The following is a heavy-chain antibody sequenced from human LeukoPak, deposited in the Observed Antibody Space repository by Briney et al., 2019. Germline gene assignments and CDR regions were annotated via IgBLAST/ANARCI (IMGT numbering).Heavy chain of an antibody. CDR3: AREDVLLYYYYGMDV. J-gene: IGHJ6*02. CDR1: GFTFSSYE. V-gene: IGHV3-48*03. CDR2: ISSSGSTI. D-gene: IGHD1-26*01. Sequence: GGSLRLSCAASGFTFSSYEMNRVRQAPGKGLEWVSYISSSGSTIYYADSVKGRFTISRDNAKNSLYLQMNSLRAEDTAVYYCAREDVLLYYYYGMDVWGQGTTVTVSS.